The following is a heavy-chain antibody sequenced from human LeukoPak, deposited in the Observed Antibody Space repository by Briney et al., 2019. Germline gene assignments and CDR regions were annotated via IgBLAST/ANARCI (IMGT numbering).Heavy chain of an antibody. CDR2: TSYDGSNE. CDR1: GFTLSNYA. V-gene: IGHV3-30*04. CDR3: ARRDIAAAVTFDY. D-gene: IGHD6-13*01. J-gene: IGHJ4*02. Sequence: GGSLRLSCAASGFTLSNYAMHWVRQAPGKGLEWVAVTSYDGSNEYSADSVKGRLTISRDNSKNTVYLRMNSLRAEDTAVYYCARRDIAAAVTFDYWGQGTLVTVSS.